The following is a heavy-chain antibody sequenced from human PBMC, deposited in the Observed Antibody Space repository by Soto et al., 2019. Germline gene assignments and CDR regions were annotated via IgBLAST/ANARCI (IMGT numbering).Heavy chain of an antibody. Sequence: LRLSCAASGFTFSSYGMHWVRQAPGKGLEWVAVISYDGSNKYYADSVKGRFTISRDNSKNTLYLQMNSLRAEDTAVYYCAPTINPFDYWGQGTLVTVS. V-gene: IGHV3-30*03. CDR3: APTINPFDY. CDR1: GFTFSSYG. J-gene: IGHJ4*02. D-gene: IGHD5-12*01. CDR2: ISYDGSNK.